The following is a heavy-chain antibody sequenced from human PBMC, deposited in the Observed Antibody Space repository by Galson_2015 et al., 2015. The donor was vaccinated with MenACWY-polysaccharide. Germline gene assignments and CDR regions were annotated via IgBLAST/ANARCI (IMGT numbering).Heavy chain of an antibody. CDR1: GFTFTNYA. J-gene: IGHJ4*02. V-gene: IGHV3-23*01. Sequence: SLRLSCAASGFTFTNYAMNWVRQAPGKGLEWVSAIRPSGGGAYYADSVKGRFTIFRDYSKDTLYLQMNSVTVEDTAVYYCAKTRDCNGAACYSSFDSWGQGSLVIVSS. CDR3: AKTRDCNGAACYSSFDS. D-gene: IGHD2-15*01. CDR2: IRPSGGGA.